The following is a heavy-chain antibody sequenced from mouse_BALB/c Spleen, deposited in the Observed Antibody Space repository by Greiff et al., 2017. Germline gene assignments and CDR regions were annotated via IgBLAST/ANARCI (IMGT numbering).Heavy chain of an antibody. V-gene: IGHV1-15*01. J-gene: IGHJ2*01. D-gene: IGHD1-1*01. CDR3: TRLLYYGSSYDY. CDR2: IDPETGGT. Sequence: QVQLQQSGAELVRPGASVTLSCKASGYTFTDYEMHWVKQTPVHGLEWIGAIDPETGGTAYNQKFKGKATLTADKSSSTAYMELRSLTSEDSAVYYCTRLLYYGSSYDYWGQGTTLTVSS. CDR1: GYTFTDYE.